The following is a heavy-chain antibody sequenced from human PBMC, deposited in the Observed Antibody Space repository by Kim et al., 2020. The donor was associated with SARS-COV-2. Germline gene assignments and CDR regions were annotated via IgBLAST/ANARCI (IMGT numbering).Heavy chain of an antibody. D-gene: IGHD3-22*01. CDR1: SGSISSYC. V-gene: IGHV4-59*01. CDR3: AREGYYDSSGYYHHDAFDF. Sequence: SETLSLTCSVSSGSISSYCSNWIRQPPGKGLEWIGYMYYNGSTNYNPSLKSRVTISVDTSKKQFSLKLRSVTAADTAVYYCAREGYYDSSGYYHHDAFDFWGQGTMVTVSS. J-gene: IGHJ3*01. CDR2: MYYNGST.